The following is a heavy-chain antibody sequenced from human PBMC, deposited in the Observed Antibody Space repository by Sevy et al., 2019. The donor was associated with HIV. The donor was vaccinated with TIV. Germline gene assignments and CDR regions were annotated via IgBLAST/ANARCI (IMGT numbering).Heavy chain of an antibody. J-gene: IGHJ5*02. Sequence: GGSRRLSCAASGFTSSSYAMHWVRQAPGKGLEWVAVISYDGSNKDYADSVKGGFTISRDNSKNTRYLQMNSLRSEDTAMYYGASDVIVVVPAALGENWFDPWGQETLVTVSS. D-gene: IGHD2-2*01. CDR1: GFTSSSYA. V-gene: IGHV3-30*04. CDR2: ISYDGSNK. CDR3: ASDVIVVVPAALGENWFDP.